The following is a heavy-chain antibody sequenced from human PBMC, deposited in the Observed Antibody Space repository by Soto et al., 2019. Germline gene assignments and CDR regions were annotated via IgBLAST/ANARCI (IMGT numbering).Heavy chain of an antibody. CDR2: FNTDGSSA. Sequence: EVQLVESGGGLVQPGGSLRVSCAASGFTFSSYWMHWVRQAPGKGLVWVSRFNTDGSSATYADSVQGRLTISRDNAKNTLYLQVNSLRAEDTAVYYCARGAISRRSYPADFFDYWGQGTLVTVSS. V-gene: IGHV3-74*01. J-gene: IGHJ4*02. CDR1: GFTFSSYW. CDR3: ARGAISRRSYPADFFDY. D-gene: IGHD6-13*01.